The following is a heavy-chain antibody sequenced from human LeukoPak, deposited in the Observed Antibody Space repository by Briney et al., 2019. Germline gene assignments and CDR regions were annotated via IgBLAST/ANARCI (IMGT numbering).Heavy chain of an antibody. V-gene: IGHV4-34*01. CDR3: AGDYRGSLDY. CDR2: INHSGST. CDR1: GGSFSGYY. Sequence: SETLSLTCAVYGGSFSGYYWSWIRQPPGKGLEWIGEINHSGSTNSNPSLKSRVTISIDTSKNQFSLKLSSVTAADTAVYYCAGDYRGSLDYWGQGTLVTVSS. J-gene: IGHJ4*02. D-gene: IGHD4-11*01.